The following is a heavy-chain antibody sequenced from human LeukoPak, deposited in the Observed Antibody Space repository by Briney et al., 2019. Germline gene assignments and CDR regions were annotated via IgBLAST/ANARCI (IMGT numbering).Heavy chain of an antibody. J-gene: IGHJ5*02. CDR1: GYTFTSYG. D-gene: IGHD2-21*01. V-gene: IGHV1-18*01. CDR3: ARAGVISVYNWFDP. CDR2: ISAYNGNT. Sequence: ASVKVSCKASGYTFTSYGISWVRQAPGQGLEWMGWISAYNGNTNYAQILQGRVTMTTDTSTNTAYMELRSLRSDDTAVYYCARAGVISVYNWFDPWGQGTLVTVSS.